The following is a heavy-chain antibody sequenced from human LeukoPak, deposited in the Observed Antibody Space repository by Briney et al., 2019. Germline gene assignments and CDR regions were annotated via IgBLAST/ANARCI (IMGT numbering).Heavy chain of an antibody. CDR3: ATLTGGDDAFDI. Sequence: PSETLSLTCTASGGSISSGSYYWSWIRQPAGKGLEWIGRIYPSGSTDYNPSLKSRVTISVDTSKNQFSLKLNSVTPADTAVYYCATLTGGDDAFDIWGQGTMVTVPS. CDR1: GGSISSGSYY. V-gene: IGHV4-61*02. J-gene: IGHJ3*02. CDR2: IYPSGST. D-gene: IGHD4-23*01.